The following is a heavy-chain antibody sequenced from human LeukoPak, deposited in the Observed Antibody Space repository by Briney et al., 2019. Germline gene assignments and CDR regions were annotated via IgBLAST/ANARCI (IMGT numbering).Heavy chain of an antibody. Sequence: SETLSLTCTVSGGSISSGGYYWSWIRQHPGKGLEWIGYIYYSGSTYYNPSLKSRVTISVDTSKNQFSLKLSSVTAADTAVYYCARGRDSSGYRSGYYGMDVWGQGTTVTVSS. CDR2: IYYSGST. V-gene: IGHV4-31*03. CDR3: ARGRDSSGYRSGYYGMDV. J-gene: IGHJ6*02. D-gene: IGHD3-22*01. CDR1: GGSISSGGYY.